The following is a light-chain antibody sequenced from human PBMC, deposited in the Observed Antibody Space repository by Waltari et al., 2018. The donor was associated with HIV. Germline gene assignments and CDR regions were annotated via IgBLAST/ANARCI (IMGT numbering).Light chain of an antibody. CDR3: SAWDASLGAWM. Sequence: QSVLTQPPSASGTPGQRIIISCSGSTSNIGTNNVNWYQQLPGTTPRLLMHSNIQRPSGGPDRFAGSRSGTAASLAISGLQSEEEADYYCSAWDASLGAWMFGGGTKLTVL. J-gene: IGLJ3*02. CDR1: TSNIGTNN. V-gene: IGLV1-44*01. CDR2: SNI.